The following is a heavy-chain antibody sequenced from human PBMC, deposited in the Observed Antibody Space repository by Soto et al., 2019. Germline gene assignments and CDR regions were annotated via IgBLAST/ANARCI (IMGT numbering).Heavy chain of an antibody. J-gene: IGHJ5*02. CDR1: GFTFSSYG. V-gene: IGHV3-33*06. D-gene: IGHD1-26*01. CDR3: AKDRIVGATVWFDP. CDR2: IWYDGSNK. Sequence: PGGSLRLSCAASGFTFSSYGMHWVRQAPGKGLEWVAVIWYDGSNKYYADSVKGRFTISRDNSKNTLYLQMNSLRAEDTAVYYCAKDRIVGATVWFDPWGQGTLVTVSS.